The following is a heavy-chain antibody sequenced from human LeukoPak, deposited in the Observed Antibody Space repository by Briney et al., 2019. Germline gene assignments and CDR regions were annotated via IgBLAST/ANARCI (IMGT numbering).Heavy chain of an antibody. CDR1: GFTFSTSW. CDR3: AREDYYYGSGSYSFDY. CDR2: INPDGSRI. D-gene: IGHD3-10*01. Sequence: GGSLRLSCAASGFTFSTSWMTWVRQAPGKGLDWLGNINPDGSRINYVDSVKGRFTFSRDNAKNSLFLQMNSLRAEDAAVFYCAREDYYYGSGSYSFDYWGQGTLVTVSS. V-gene: IGHV3-7*01. J-gene: IGHJ4*02.